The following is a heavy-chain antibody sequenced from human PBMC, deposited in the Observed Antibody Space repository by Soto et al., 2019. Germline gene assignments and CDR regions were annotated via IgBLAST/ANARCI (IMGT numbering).Heavy chain of an antibody. CDR2: IKSKTDGETT. CDR3: TTDAGIAVAGTYYYAMDV. D-gene: IGHD6-19*01. CDR1: GFTFSNAW. J-gene: IGHJ6*02. Sequence: EVQLVESGGGLVKPGGSLRLSCAASGFTFSNAWMNWVRQAPGKGLEWVGRIKSKTDGETTDYAAPVKGRFTISRDDSKNTLYLQMNSLKAEDTAVYYCTTDAGIAVAGTYYYAMDVWGQGTTVTVSS. V-gene: IGHV3-15*07.